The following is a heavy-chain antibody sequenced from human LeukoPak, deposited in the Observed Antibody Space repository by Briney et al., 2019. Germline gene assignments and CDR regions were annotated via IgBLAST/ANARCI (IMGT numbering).Heavy chain of an antibody. J-gene: IGHJ6*03. CDR1: GGSINSNSYY. V-gene: IGHV4-61*02. Sequence: SSETLSLTCTVSGGSINSNSYYWSWIRQPAGKGLEWVGRISSSGSTNYNPSLKSRVTISVDTSKNQFSLKLSSVTAADTAVYYCARNPAYYYYYYMDVWGKGTTVTVSS. CDR2: ISSSGST. CDR3: ARNPAYYYYYYMDV.